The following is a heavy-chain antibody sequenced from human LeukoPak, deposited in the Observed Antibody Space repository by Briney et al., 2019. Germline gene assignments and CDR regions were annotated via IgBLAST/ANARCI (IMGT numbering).Heavy chain of an antibody. CDR2: IGTAGDT. Sequence: GGSLRLSCAASGFTFSSYDMHWVRQATGKGXXXXXXIGTAGDTYYPGSVKGRFTISRENAKNSLYLQMNSLRAGDTAVYYCARARFLEWSYYFDYWGQGTLVTVSS. CDR3: ARARFLEWSYYFDY. J-gene: IGHJ4*02. CDR1: GFTFSSYD. V-gene: IGHV3-13*01. D-gene: IGHD3-3*01.